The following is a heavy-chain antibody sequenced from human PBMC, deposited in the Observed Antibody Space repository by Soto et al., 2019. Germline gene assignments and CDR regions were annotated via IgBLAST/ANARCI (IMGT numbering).Heavy chain of an antibody. V-gene: IGHV3-23*01. J-gene: IGHJ3*01. Sequence: GGSLRLSCAASGFIFSNYAMTWVRQAPGKGLEWVSSINNNGGGTYYADSVKGRFTISRDNSKNTLYLQINSLRAEDTAVYYCARSPGGYYIDWGQGTMVTVSS. CDR3: ARSPGGYYID. CDR1: GFIFSNYA. CDR2: INNNGGGT. D-gene: IGHD3-9*01.